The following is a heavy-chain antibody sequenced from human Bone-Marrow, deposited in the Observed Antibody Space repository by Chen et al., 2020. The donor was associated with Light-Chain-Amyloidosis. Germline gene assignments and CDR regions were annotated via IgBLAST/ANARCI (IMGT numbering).Heavy chain of an antibody. CDR2: ISGGGEST. Sequence: EVQLVESGGGLVQPGGSLRLSCAASGFTFSSYAMGWVRQAPGKGLEWISGISGGGESTYYADSVKGRFTISRDNSKNTLYLQMNSLRGEDTADYYCARKNSVTRGGYFEYWGQGALVTVSS. J-gene: IGHJ4*02. CDR3: ARKNSVTRGGYFEY. D-gene: IGHD1-26*01. CDR1: GFTFSSYA. V-gene: IGHV3-23*04.